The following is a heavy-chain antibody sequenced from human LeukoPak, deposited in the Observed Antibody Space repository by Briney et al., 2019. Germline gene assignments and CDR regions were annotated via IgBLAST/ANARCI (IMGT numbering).Heavy chain of an antibody. CDR3: ARAVTVTTGPLGY. CDR2: INDSGNT. CDR1: GYSISSGYY. Sequence: PSETLSLTCTVSGYSISSGYYWGWIRQPPGKGLEWIGSINDSGNTYYNPSLKSRVTISVDTSKNQFSLNLSSVTAADTAIYYCARAVTVTTGPLGYWGQGTLVTVSS. J-gene: IGHJ4*02. V-gene: IGHV4-38-2*02. D-gene: IGHD4-17*01.